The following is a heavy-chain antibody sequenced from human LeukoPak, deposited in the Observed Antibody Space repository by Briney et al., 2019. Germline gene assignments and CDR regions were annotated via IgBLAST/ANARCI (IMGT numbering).Heavy chain of an antibody. CDR1: GFTFSSYA. CDR3: ARGVEPLAANTLAY. Sequence: GGSLRLSCAESGFTFSSYAISWVRQAPGKGLEWVSVLYSDGNTKYADSVQGRFTISRDNSKNTLYLEMNSLSPDDTAVYYCARGVEPLAANTLAYWGQGTLVTVSS. D-gene: IGHD1-14*01. CDR2: LYSDGNT. J-gene: IGHJ4*02. V-gene: IGHV3-23*03.